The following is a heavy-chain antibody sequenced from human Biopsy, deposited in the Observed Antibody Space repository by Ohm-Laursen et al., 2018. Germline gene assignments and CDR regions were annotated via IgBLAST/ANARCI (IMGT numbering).Heavy chain of an antibody. D-gene: IGHD3-22*01. CDR3: ARDYDTSGYYYVS. CDR1: GGSISNNNYY. Sequence: GTLSLTCTVSGGSISNNNYYWGWIRQPPGKGLEWIGSIFYRGSTHYKPSLKSQVNISVDTSKNQFSLRLNSATAADTAVYYCARDYDTSGYYYVSWGQGTLVTVSS. CDR2: IFYRGST. J-gene: IGHJ5*02. V-gene: IGHV4-39*01.